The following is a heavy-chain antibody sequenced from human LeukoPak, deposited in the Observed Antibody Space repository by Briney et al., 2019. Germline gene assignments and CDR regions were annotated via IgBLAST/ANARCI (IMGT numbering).Heavy chain of an antibody. V-gene: IGHV1-8*01. J-gene: IGHJ6*02. CDR3: ARGDSSSWYNNYGMDV. D-gene: IGHD6-13*01. CDR1: GYTFTSYD. CDR2: MNPNSGNT. Sequence: ASVKVSCKASGYTFTSYDINWVRQATGQGLEWMGWMNPNSGNTGYAQKFQGRVTMTRNTSISTAYTELSSLRSEDTAVYYCARGDSSSWYNNYGMDVWGQGTTVTVSS.